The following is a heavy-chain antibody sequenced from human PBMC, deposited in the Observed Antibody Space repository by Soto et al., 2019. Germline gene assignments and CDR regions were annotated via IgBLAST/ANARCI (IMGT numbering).Heavy chain of an antibody. V-gene: IGHV3-23*01. D-gene: IGHD6-13*01. CDR3: AKDPIAAAGTFSYY. Sequence: GGSLRLSCVASGFTFSSYAMSWVRQAPGKGLEWVSAISGSGGSTYYADSVKGRFTISRDNSKNTLYLQMNSLRAEDTAVYYCAKDPIAAAGTFSYYWGQGTLVTVSS. CDR2: ISGSGGST. CDR1: GFTFSSYA. J-gene: IGHJ4*02.